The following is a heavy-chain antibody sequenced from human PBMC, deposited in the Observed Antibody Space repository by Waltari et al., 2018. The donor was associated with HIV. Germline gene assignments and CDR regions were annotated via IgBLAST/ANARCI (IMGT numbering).Heavy chain of an antibody. Sequence: EVQLGESGGGLVKPGGPLRLSCAGSGFTCSSFSMNWARQAPGKGLEWVASISSGSSFIDYADSVKGRFTISRDNAKNSLYLQMKSLRVEDTALYYCARALTNFGGFWGQGTLVTVSS. D-gene: IGHD4-17*01. CDR2: ISSGSSFI. CDR3: ARALTNFGGF. CDR1: GFTCSSFS. V-gene: IGHV3-21*01. J-gene: IGHJ4*02.